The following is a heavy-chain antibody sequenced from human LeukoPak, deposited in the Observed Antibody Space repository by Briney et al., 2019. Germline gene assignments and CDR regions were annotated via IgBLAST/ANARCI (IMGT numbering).Heavy chain of an antibody. Sequence: GASVKVSCKASGGTFTSYAINWVRQAPGQGLEWMGGFIPIFGSPTYAQNFQGRVTFTTDESRYTAYMELINLKSDDTAVYYCAGFFYDSSGDAFDIWGQGTMVTVSS. CDR2: FIPIFGSP. D-gene: IGHD3-22*01. CDR1: GGTFTSYA. J-gene: IGHJ3*02. V-gene: IGHV1-69*05. CDR3: AGFFYDSSGDAFDI.